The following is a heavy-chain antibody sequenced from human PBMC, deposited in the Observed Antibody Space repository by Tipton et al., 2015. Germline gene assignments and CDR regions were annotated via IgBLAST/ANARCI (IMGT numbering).Heavy chain of an antibody. D-gene: IGHD6-13*01. J-gene: IGHJ5*02. Sequence: TLSLTCTVSGGSFSDYYWSWIRQSPGEGLEWIGYIYYSGSTNYNPSLRSRVAMSMDTSKNQFSLKLSSVIAADTAVYYCARSLFPETAGLENWFDPWGQGTLVTVSS. CDR1: GGSFSDYY. CDR2: IYYSGST. V-gene: IGHV4-59*01. CDR3: ARSLFPETAGLENWFDP.